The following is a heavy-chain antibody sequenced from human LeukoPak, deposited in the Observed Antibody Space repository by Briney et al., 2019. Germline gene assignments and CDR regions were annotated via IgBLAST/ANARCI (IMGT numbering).Heavy chain of an antibody. V-gene: IGHV4-39*07. Sequence: SETLSLTCIVSGGSISSSSYYWGWIRQPPGKGLEWIGSGYYSGSTFYNPSLKSRVTISVDTSKNQFSLKLSSVTAADTAVYYCARVYYSSSYDYWYFDLWGRGTLVTVSS. CDR3: ARVYYSSSYDYWYFDL. D-gene: IGHD6-13*01. CDR1: GGSISSSSYY. CDR2: GYYSGST. J-gene: IGHJ2*01.